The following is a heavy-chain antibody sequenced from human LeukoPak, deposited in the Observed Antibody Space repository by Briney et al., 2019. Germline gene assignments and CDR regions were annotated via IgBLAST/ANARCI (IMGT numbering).Heavy chain of an antibody. D-gene: IGHD5-24*01. CDR3: ASMADGRVDY. J-gene: IGHJ4*02. Sequence: WVSYISSSGSTIYYADSVKGRFTISRDNAKNSLYLQMNSLRAEDTAVYYCASMADGRVDYWGQGTLVTVSS. CDR2: ISSSGSTI. V-gene: IGHV3-11*01.